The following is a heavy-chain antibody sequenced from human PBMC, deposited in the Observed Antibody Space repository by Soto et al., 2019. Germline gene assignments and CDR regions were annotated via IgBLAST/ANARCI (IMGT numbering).Heavy chain of an antibody. D-gene: IGHD6-13*01. J-gene: IGHJ5*02. CDR2: ISGSGGST. CDR1: GFTFSNYA. CDR3: AKERAIAAAGNWFDP. Sequence: GRPLRLSCAASGFTFSNYAMSWVRQAQGKGLEWVSAISGSGGSTYYADSVKGRFTISRDNSKNTLYLQMNSLRAEDTAVYYCAKERAIAAAGNWFDPWGQGTLVTVSS. V-gene: IGHV3-23*01.